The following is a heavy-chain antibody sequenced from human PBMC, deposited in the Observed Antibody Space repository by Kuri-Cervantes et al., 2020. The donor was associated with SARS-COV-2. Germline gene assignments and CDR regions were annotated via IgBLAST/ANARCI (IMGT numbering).Heavy chain of an antibody. J-gene: IGHJ4*02. V-gene: IGHV4-34*01. CDR1: GGSFSGYY. D-gene: IGHD3-9*01. CDR2: INHSGST. Sequence: SETLSLTCAVYGGSFSGYYWSWIRQPPGKGLEWIGEINHSGSTNYNPSLKSRVTISVDTSKNQFSLKLSSVTAADTAVYYCARGPRYSLPGGLDYWGQGTLVTVSS. CDR3: ARGPRYSLPGGLDY.